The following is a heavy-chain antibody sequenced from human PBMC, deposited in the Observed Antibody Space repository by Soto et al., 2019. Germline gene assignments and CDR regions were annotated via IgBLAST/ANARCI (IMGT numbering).Heavy chain of an antibody. Sequence: RGSLRLSCAASGFTFSSYGMHWVRQAPGKGLEWVAVIWYDGSNKYYADSVKGRFTISRDNSKNTLYLQMNSLRAEDTAVYYCARDRIAVAGFDYWGQGTLVTVSS. CDR1: GFTFSSYG. CDR2: IWYDGSNK. J-gene: IGHJ4*02. CDR3: ARDRIAVAGFDY. D-gene: IGHD6-19*01. V-gene: IGHV3-33*01.